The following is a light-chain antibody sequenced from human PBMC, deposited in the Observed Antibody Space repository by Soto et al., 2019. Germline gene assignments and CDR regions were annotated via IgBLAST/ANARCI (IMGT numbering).Light chain of an antibody. CDR1: QSVGSD. CDR3: QQYGSSPTT. J-gene: IGKJ1*01. Sequence: EIVLTQCPGTLSLSPGERATLSCRASQSVGSDLAWYQQTPGQAPRRLIFGASIRETGIPDRFSGSGAGTACTRTISRLEPEDVEVYYCQQYGSSPTTFGQGTKVDIK. CDR2: GAS. V-gene: IGKV3-20*01.